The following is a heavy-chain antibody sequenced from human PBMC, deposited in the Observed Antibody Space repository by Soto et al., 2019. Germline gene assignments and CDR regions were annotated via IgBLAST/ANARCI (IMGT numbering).Heavy chain of an antibody. Sequence: GGSLRLSCAASGFTFSSYGMHWVRQAPGKGLEWVAVISYDGSNKYYADSVKGRFTISRDNSKNTLYLQMNSLRAEDTAVYYCAKDNAKGIAAAGTFDYWGQGTLVTVSS. CDR2: ISYDGSNK. V-gene: IGHV3-30*18. CDR3: AKDNAKGIAAAGTFDY. CDR1: GFTFSSYG. J-gene: IGHJ4*02. D-gene: IGHD6-13*01.